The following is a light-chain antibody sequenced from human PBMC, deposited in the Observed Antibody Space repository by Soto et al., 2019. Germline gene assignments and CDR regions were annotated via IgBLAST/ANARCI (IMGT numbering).Light chain of an antibody. V-gene: IGKV1-9*01. CDR1: QGVRSY. CDR2: GAS. CDR3: QQLNSYPSIT. Sequence: IQLTQSPSSLSASVGDRVTITCRASQGVRSYLAWYQQKPGQAPKLLIYGASTLQSGVPSRFSGSGSGTDFTLTISNLQPEDFATYYCQQLNSYPSITFCPGTTVDVK. J-gene: IGKJ3*01.